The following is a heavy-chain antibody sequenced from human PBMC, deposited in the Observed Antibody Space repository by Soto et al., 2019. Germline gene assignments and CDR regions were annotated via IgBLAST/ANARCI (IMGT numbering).Heavy chain of an antibody. CDR2: ISGNGGGT. J-gene: IGHJ6*02. CDR1: ELSFGSYA. Sequence: GWNPRLSCAASELSFGSYAMRWVRQAPGKGLEWVSPISGNGGGTFYADSVKGRFTISRDNSKSTVYLQMNSLRVEDTAVYYCPISLSAWDNYYYGMDVWGQGTTVTVSS. D-gene: IGHD1-26*01. V-gene: IGHV3-23*01. CDR3: PISLSAWDNYYYGMDV.